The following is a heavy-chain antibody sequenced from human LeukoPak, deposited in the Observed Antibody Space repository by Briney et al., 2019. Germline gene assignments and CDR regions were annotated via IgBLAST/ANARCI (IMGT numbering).Heavy chain of an antibody. CDR3: ARNVGYYYGSGSYRDN. CDR1: GGSVSGYY. V-gene: IGHV4-34*01. Sequence: SETLSLTCAVYGGSVSGYYWSWIRQPPGKGLEWIGEINHSGSTNYNPSLKSRVTISVDTSRNQFSLKLSSVTAADTAVYYCARNVGYYYGSGSYRDNWGQGTLVTVSS. J-gene: IGHJ4*02. CDR2: INHSGST. D-gene: IGHD3-10*01.